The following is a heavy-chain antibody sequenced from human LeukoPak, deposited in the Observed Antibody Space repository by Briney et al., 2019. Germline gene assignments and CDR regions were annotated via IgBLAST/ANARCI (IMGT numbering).Heavy chain of an antibody. CDR1: GFTFSDYY. Sequence: PGGSLRLSCAASGFTFSDYYMSWIRQAPGKGLEWVSYISSSGSTIYYADSVKGRFTISRDNAKNALYLQMNSLRAEDTAVYCCARDSSYCSGGSCYGWWRYYYYYYGMDVWGQGTTVTVSS. CDR2: ISSSGSTI. D-gene: IGHD2-15*01. CDR3: ARDSSYCSGGSCYGWWRYYYYYYGMDV. J-gene: IGHJ6*02. V-gene: IGHV3-11*04.